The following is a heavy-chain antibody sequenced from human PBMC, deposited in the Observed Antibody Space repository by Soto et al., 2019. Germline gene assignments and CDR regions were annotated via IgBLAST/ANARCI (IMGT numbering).Heavy chain of an antibody. J-gene: IGHJ5*02. D-gene: IGHD3-3*01. Sequence: ASVKVSCKASGGTFSSYAISWVRQAPGQGLEWMGGIIPIFGTANYAQKFQGRVTITADESTSTAYMELSRLRSEDTAVYYCARDAPGPLRFLEWHYNWFDPWGQGTLVTVSS. V-gene: IGHV1-69*13. CDR1: GGTFSSYA. CDR3: ARDAPGPLRFLEWHYNWFDP. CDR2: IIPIFGTA.